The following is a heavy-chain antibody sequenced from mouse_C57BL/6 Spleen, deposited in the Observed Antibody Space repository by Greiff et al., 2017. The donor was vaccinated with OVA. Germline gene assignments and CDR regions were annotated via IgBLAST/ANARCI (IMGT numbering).Heavy chain of an antibody. CDR1: GFTFSSYA. V-gene: IGHV5-4*01. D-gene: IGHD1-1*01. CDR2: ISDGGSYT. J-gene: IGHJ2*01. Sequence: EVQVVESGGGLVKPGGSLKLSCAASGFTFSSYAMSWVRQTPEKRLEWVATISDGGSYTYYPDNVKGRFTISRDNAKNNLYLQMSHLKSEDTAMYYCAREVHYYGSSYYFDYWGQGTTLTVSS. CDR3: AREVHYYGSSYYFDY.